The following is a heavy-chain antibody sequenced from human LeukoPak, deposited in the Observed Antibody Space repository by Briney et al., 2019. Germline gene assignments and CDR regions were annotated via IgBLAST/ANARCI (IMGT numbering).Heavy chain of an antibody. Sequence: PSETLSLTCAVYGGSFSGYYWSWIRQPPGKGLEWIGEINHSGSTNYNPSLKSRVTIPVDTSKNQFSLKLSSVTAADTAVYYCARGVGGYCSGGSCYSGPNWFDPWGQGSLVTVSS. CDR3: ARGVGGYCSGGSCYSGPNWFDP. D-gene: IGHD2-15*01. V-gene: IGHV4-34*01. CDR1: GGSFSGYY. J-gene: IGHJ5*02. CDR2: INHSGST.